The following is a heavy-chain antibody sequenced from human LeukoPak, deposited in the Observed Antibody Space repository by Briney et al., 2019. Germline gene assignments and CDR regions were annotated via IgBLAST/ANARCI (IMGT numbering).Heavy chain of an antibody. CDR1: GFTFSNYW. J-gene: IGHJ4*02. CDR2: IKFDGSDK. Sequence: GGSPRLSCAASGFTFSNYWISWVRQAPGKGLEWVANIKFDGSDKFYVDSVKGRFTISRDNAKNSLYLQMNSLRAEDTALYYCAKDMGYSSSWYDYWGQGTLVTVSS. D-gene: IGHD6-13*01. V-gene: IGHV3-7*03. CDR3: AKDMGYSSSWYDY.